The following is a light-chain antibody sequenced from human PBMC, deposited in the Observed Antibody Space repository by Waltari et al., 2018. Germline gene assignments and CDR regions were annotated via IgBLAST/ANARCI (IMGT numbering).Light chain of an antibody. V-gene: IGLV6-57*03. CDR3: QSYEGTTVV. CDR1: DGSMAGNY. CDR2: ESN. Sequence: TLTQPHSVSASPGKTVTNSCTRSDGSMAGNYVQWYQQRPGSAPTMLIYESNVRSSGVPDRFSGSTDISSNTASLTISGLTSEDEADYYCQSYEGTTVVFGGGTQLTVL. J-gene: IGLJ7*01.